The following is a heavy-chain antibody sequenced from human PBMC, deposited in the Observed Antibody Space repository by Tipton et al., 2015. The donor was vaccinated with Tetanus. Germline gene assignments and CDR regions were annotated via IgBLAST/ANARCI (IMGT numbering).Heavy chain of an antibody. Sequence: AVSGFTFSSYSMNWVRQAPGKGLEWVSSISSSSSYIYYADSVKGRFTISRDNAKNSLYLQMNSLRAEDTAVYYCARDGGTAMGIAAFDIWGQGTMVTVSS. CDR2: ISSSSSYI. J-gene: IGHJ3*02. V-gene: IGHV3-21*01. CDR3: ARDGGTAMGIAAFDI. CDR1: GFTFSSYS. D-gene: IGHD5-18*01.